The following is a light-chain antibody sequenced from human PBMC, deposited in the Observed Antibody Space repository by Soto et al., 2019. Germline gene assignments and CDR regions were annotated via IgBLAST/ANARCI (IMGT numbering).Light chain of an antibody. CDR2: EVS. J-gene: IGLJ1*01. Sequence: QSVLTQPASVSGSPGQSITISCTGTSSDVGGHNYVSWYQQHSGKAPKLMIYEVSNRPSGVSNRLSGSKSGNTASLTISGLQAEDEADYYCSSYTSSSTLPFVFGTGTKVTVL. CDR3: SSYTSSSTLPFV. CDR1: SSDVGGHNY. V-gene: IGLV2-14*01.